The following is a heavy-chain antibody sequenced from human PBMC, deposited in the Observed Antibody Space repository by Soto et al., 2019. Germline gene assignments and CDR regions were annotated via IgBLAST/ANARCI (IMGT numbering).Heavy chain of an antibody. J-gene: IGHJ6*04. CDR3: SRPPPESYSAYVSPMDV. Sequence: EVQLVESGGGLVKPGWSLRLSCITSGFAFGDFAMTWFRQAPGKGLEWVGFITSKKYGGTPQYAASVKGRFSISRDDSKSIAFLQMNTLKTDDTAVYYCSRPPPESYSAYVSPMDVWGKGTTVPVPS. V-gene: IGHV3-49*05. CDR2: ITSKKYGGTP. CDR1: GFAFGDFA. D-gene: IGHD5-12*01.